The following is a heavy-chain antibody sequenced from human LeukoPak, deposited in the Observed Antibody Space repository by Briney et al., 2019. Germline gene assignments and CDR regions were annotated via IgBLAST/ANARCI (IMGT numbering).Heavy chain of an antibody. Sequence: GRSLRLSCAASGFTFSSYGMHWVRQAPGKGLEWVAVISYDGSNKYYADSVKGRFTISRDNSKNTLYLQMNSLRAEDTAVYYCARDYGTAAGSYYYYYGMDVWGQGTTVTVSS. V-gene: IGHV3-30*03. CDR1: GFTFSSYG. CDR3: ARDYGTAAGSYYYYYGMDV. J-gene: IGHJ6*02. CDR2: ISYDGSNK. D-gene: IGHD6-13*01.